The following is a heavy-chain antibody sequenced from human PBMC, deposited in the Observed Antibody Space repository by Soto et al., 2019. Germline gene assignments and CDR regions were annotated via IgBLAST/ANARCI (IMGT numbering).Heavy chain of an antibody. Sequence: EVQLLESGGGLVQPGGSLRLSCAASGFTFSSYAMNWVRQVPGKGLEWVSTISGNGGRTYYADSVKSRFTISRDNSKNTLYLQMTSLRAEDTAVYYCAKDRDCSGGSCYYNYWGQGTLVTVSS. CDR3: AKDRDCSGGSCYYNY. CDR1: GFTFSSYA. D-gene: IGHD2-15*01. J-gene: IGHJ4*02. V-gene: IGHV3-23*01. CDR2: ISGNGGRT.